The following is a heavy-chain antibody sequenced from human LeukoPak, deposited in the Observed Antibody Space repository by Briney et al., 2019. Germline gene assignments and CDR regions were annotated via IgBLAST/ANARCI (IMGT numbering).Heavy chain of an antibody. Sequence: ASVKVSCKASGYTFTGYYIHWVRQAPGQGLEWMGWINPDSGGTNYAQNFHGRVTMTRDTSISTAYMAVSRLRSDGTAVYYCAREYYYGSGNYYNRIDYWGQGTLVTVSS. J-gene: IGHJ4*02. CDR2: INPDSGGT. V-gene: IGHV1-2*02. CDR3: AREYYYGSGNYYNRIDY. D-gene: IGHD3-10*01. CDR1: GYTFTGYY.